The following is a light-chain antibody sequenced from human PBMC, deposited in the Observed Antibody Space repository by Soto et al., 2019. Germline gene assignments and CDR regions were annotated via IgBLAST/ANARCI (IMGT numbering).Light chain of an antibody. Sequence: DIVMTQSPDSLAVSLGERATINCKSSQSVLYSSNNKTYLAWYQQKPGQPPKLLIYWASTRESGVPDRFSGSWSGTDFTLTISSLQAEDVAVYYCQQYYSTPPTFGQGTKVEIK. V-gene: IGKV4-1*01. CDR2: WAS. CDR3: QQYYSTPPT. CDR1: QSVLYSSNNKTY. J-gene: IGKJ1*01.